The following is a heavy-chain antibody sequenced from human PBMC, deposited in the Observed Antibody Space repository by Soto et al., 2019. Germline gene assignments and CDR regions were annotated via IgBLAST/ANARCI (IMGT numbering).Heavy chain of an antibody. CDR3: ARITIFGVVILADAFDI. J-gene: IGHJ3*02. CDR1: GGSISSSSYY. Sequence: QLQLQESGPGLVKPSETLSLTCTVSGGSISSSSYYWGWIRQPPGKGLEWIGSIYYSGSTYYNPSLKSRVTISVDTSKNQFSLKLSSVTAADTAVYYCARITIFGVVILADAFDIWGQGTMVTVSS. V-gene: IGHV4-39*01. CDR2: IYYSGST. D-gene: IGHD3-3*01.